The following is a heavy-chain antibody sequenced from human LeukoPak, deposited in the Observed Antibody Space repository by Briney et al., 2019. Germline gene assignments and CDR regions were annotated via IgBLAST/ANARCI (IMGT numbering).Heavy chain of an antibody. V-gene: IGHV3-23*01. CDR1: GFTFSSYA. D-gene: IGHD2-15*01. Sequence: GGSLRLSCAASGFTFSSYAMSWVRQAPGKGLEWVSAISGSGGSTYYADSVKGRFTISRDNSKNTLYLQMNSLRVEDTAVYYCAKDPGYCSGGSCYPYFDYWGQGTLVTVSS. J-gene: IGHJ4*02. CDR3: AKDPGYCSGGSCYPYFDY. CDR2: ISGSGGST.